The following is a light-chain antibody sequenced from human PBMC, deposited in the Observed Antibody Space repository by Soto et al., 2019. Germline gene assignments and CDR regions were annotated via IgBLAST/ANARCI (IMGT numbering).Light chain of an antibody. CDR3: QQSYRTPPT. CDR1: QSVSSN. V-gene: IGKV3-15*01. Sequence: EIVMTQSPATLSVSPGERATLSCRASQSVSSNLAWYQQKPGQAPRLLIYGASTRATGIPARFSGSGSGTEFTLTISSLQSEDFGTYYCQQSYRTPPTFGQGTKLEI. CDR2: GAS. J-gene: IGKJ2*01.